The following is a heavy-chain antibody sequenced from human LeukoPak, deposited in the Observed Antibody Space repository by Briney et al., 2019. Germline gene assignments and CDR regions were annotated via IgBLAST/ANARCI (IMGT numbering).Heavy chain of an antibody. D-gene: IGHD2-21*01. CDR3: ARGVISFYF. Sequence: GGSLRLSCAASGFTFSTYEMHWVRQAPGKGLEWISYISTSGTTIYYADSVKGRFTISRDNVKSSLYLQMNSLYDEDTAVYYCARGVISFYFWGEGTLVTVSS. CDR1: GFTFSTYE. CDR2: ISTSGTTI. J-gene: IGHJ4*02. V-gene: IGHV3-48*03.